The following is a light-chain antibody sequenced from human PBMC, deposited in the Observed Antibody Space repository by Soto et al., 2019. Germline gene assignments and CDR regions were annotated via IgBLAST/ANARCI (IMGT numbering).Light chain of an antibody. J-gene: IGKJ5*01. CDR2: DAS. V-gene: IGKV3-11*01. Sequence: EIVLTQSPATLSLSPGERVTLSCRASQSVSSYLAWYQQKPGQAPRLLMYDASNRATGIPARFSGSGSGTDFTLTISSLEPEDFAVYYCQQRSNWITFGQGTPLEIK. CDR3: QQRSNWIT. CDR1: QSVSSY.